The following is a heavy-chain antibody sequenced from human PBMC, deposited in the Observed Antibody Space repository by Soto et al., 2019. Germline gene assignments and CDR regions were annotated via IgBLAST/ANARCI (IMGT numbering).Heavy chain of an antibody. CDR2: ISSSSSTI. V-gene: IGHV3-48*01. CDR3: AGRNSGDYPYFDF. CDR1: GFTFSTYS. J-gene: IGHJ4*02. D-gene: IGHD4-17*01. Sequence: GGSLRLSCAASGFTFSTYSMNWVRQAPGKGLEWVSYISSSSSTIFYTDSVKGRFTVSRDNAKNSLYLQMNSLRAEDTAVYYCAGRNSGDYPYFDFWGPGTLVTVSS.